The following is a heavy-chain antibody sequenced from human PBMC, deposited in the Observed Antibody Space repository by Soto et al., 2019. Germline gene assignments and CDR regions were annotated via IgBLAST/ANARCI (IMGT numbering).Heavy chain of an antibody. V-gene: IGHV1-3*01. CDR3: AREQWPEYCGGGTGLFDY. J-gene: IGHJ4*02. CDR2: INAGNGNT. Sequence: QIQLVQSGAEVKKPGASVKVSCKASGYTFTSYAMHWVRQAPGQRLEWMGWINAGNGNTKYSQKFQGRVTITRDTSASTAYMELSSLRSEDTAVYYCAREQWPEYCGGGTGLFDYWGQGTLVTVSS. CDR1: GYTFTSYA. D-gene: IGHD2-21*01.